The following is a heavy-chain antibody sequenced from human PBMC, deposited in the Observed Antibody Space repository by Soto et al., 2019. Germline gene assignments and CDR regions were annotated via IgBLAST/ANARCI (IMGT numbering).Heavy chain of an antibody. CDR1: GGSISRGGYY. V-gene: IGHV4-31*03. D-gene: IGHD1-20*01. J-gene: IGHJ6*02. CDR3: ARGLGFNFLRYYYGMDV. CDR2: IYHSGST. Sequence: SETLSLTCTVSGGSISRGGYYWSWIRQNPGKGLEWIGYIYHSGSTYYNPSLKSRVGILVDTSKNQFSLNLNSVTAADTAVYYCARGLGFNFLRYYYGMDVWGLGTTVTVSS.